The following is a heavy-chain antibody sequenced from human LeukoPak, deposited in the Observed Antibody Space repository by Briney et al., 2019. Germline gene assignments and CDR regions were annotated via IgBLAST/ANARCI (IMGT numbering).Heavy chain of an antibody. Sequence: SETLSLTCTVSGGSISSHFWSWIRQPPGKGLEWIAYIYYSGSTDYNPSLKSRVTISVDTSKNQFSLKLSSVTAADTAVYYCARQTLSTADAFDIWGQGTMVTVSS. J-gene: IGHJ3*02. CDR3: ARQTLSTADAFDI. V-gene: IGHV4-59*08. CDR1: GGSISSHF. D-gene: IGHD4-17*01. CDR2: IYYSGST.